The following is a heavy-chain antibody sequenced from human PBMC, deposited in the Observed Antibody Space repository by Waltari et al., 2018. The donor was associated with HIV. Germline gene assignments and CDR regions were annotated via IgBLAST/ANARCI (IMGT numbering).Heavy chain of an antibody. V-gene: IGHV3-23*01. CDR3: AKEAAFENYVWGSYAY. D-gene: IGHD3-16*01. Sequence: EVQLLESGGGLVQPGGSLRLSCAASGFTFSSYAMSWVRQAPGKGLEWVSAISGSGGSTYYADSVKGRFTISRDNSKNTLYLQMNSLRAEDTAVYYCAKEAAFENYVWGSYAYWGQGTLVTVSS. CDR1: GFTFSSYA. CDR2: ISGSGGST. J-gene: IGHJ4*02.